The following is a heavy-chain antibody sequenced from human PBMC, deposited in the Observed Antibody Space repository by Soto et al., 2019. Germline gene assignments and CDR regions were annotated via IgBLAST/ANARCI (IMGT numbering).Heavy chain of an antibody. D-gene: IGHD5-18*01. CDR1: GYILTGYS. J-gene: IGHJ6*02. Sequence: QVYLVQSGAEVRRPGASVKVSCTAFGYILTGYSLHWVRQAPGQGLEWMGWIDPNSGATNSAEKFNGRVSMPRDQSISAAYLELSSLRSDDTAVYYCARGYGSSPNMELRFGMDVWGQGTTISVSS. CDR2: IDPNSGAT. V-gene: IGHV1-2*02. CDR3: ARGYGSSPNMELRFGMDV.